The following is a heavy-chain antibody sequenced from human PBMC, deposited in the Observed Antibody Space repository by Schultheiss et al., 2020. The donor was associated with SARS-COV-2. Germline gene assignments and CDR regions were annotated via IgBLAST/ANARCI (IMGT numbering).Heavy chain of an antibody. V-gene: IGHV1-2*06. J-gene: IGHJ6*02. CDR1: GYTFTSYG. CDR3: ARYYDSSGEV. CDR2: INPNSGGT. D-gene: IGHD3-22*01. Sequence: ASVKVSCKASGYTFTSYGISWVRQAPGQGLVWMGRINPNSGGTDYGQKFQGRVTMTRDTSISTAYMELSRLRSDDTAVYYCARYYDSSGEVWGQGTTVTVSS.